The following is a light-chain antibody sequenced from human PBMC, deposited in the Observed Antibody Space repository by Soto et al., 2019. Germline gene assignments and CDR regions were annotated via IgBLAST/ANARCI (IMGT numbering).Light chain of an antibody. Sequence: QSVLTQSPPASGTPGQRVTISCSGSSSNIGSNYVHWYQHLPGTAPKLLIHSNNQRPSGVPARFSGSKSGTSASLAISGLRSEDEADYYCAAWDDSLSGYVFGIGTKLTVL. CDR1: SSNIGSNY. V-gene: IGLV1-47*02. J-gene: IGLJ1*01. CDR3: AAWDDSLSGYV. CDR2: SNN.